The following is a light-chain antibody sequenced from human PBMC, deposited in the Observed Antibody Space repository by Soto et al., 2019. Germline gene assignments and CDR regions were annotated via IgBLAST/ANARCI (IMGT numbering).Light chain of an antibody. CDR1: RSVNNNY. V-gene: IGKV3-20*01. Sequence: EIVLTQSPGTLSLSPGDKATLSCRASRSVNNNYLAWYQQKPGQAPRLLIFGASKRATGIPDRFSGSGSGRDFTLTISGLEPEDFAVYYCQQYGSSPLISFGQGTRLEI. CDR2: GAS. CDR3: QQYGSSPLIS. J-gene: IGKJ5*01.